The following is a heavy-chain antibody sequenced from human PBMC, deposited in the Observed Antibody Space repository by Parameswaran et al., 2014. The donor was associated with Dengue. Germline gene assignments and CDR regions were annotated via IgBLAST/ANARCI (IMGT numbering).Heavy chain of an antibody. J-gene: IGHJ6*02. V-gene: IGHV1-46*01. Sequence: VRQAPGQGLEWMGIINPSGGSTSYAQKFQGRVTMTRDTSTSTVYMELSSLRSEDTAVYYCASVVASSWYLSYYGMDVWGQGTTVTVSS. D-gene: IGHD6-13*01. CDR2: INPSGGST. CDR3: ASVVASSWYLSYYGMDV.